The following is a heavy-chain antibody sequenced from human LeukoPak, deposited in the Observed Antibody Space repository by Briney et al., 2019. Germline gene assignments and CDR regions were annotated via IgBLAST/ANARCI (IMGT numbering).Heavy chain of an antibody. CDR1: GGSFSGYH. CDR3: ARPSRGY. Sequence: PSETLSLTCAVYGGSFSGYHWSWIRQPPGKGLEWIGEINHSGNTNYNPSLKSRVTISVDTSKNQFSLKLSSVTAADTAVYYCARPSRGYWGQGTLVTVSS. CDR2: INHSGNT. J-gene: IGHJ4*02. V-gene: IGHV4-34*01. D-gene: IGHD2-2*01.